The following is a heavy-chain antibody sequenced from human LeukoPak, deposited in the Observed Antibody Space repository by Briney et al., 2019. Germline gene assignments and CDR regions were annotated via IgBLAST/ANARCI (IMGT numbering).Heavy chain of an antibody. CDR3: AATSTGTHYYYGMDV. Sequence: GASVTVSCKASGFTFTSSAVQWVRQARGQRLEWIGWIVVGSGNTNYAQKFQERVTITRDMSTSTAYMELSSLRSEDTAVYYCAATSTGTHYYYGMDVWGQGTTVTVSS. D-gene: IGHD1-1*01. V-gene: IGHV1-58*01. CDR1: GFTFTSSA. CDR2: IVVGSGNT. J-gene: IGHJ6*02.